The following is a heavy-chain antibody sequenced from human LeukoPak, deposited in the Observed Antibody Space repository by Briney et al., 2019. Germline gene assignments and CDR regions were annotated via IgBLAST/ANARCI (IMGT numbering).Heavy chain of an antibody. D-gene: IGHD2-2*01. CDR3: TRGYSTRHFPFDS. J-gene: IGHJ4*02. Sequence: RPGGSLRLSCAASGFNFDDYGMTWVRQIPGKGLEWVAGVNSNGRSAGYAAAVRGRFTISRDSYKNSLYLDMGSLRLEDTAFYYCTRGYSTRHFPFDSWGQGTLVTVSS. CDR1: GFNFDDYG. V-gene: IGHV3-20*04. CDR2: VNSNGRSA.